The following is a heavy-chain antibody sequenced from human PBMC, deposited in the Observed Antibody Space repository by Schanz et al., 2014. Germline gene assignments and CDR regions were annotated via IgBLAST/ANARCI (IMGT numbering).Heavy chain of an antibody. J-gene: IGHJ6*02. CDR1: GFTFSRYW. V-gene: IGHV3-7*03. D-gene: IGHD3-16*01. Sequence: EVQLVESGGGLVQPGGSLRLSCVASGFTFSRYWMSWVRQAPGKGLEWVANIKQDGRDKDYVDSVKGRFTISRDNAKNSVFLQMNSLRAEDTALYYCAKDRQNRVNRVGYYYGMDVWGQGTTVTVSS. CDR3: AKDRQNRVNRVGYYYGMDV. CDR2: IKQDGRDK.